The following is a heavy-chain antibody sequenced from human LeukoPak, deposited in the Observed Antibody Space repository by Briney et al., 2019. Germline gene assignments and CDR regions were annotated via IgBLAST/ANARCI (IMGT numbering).Heavy chain of an antibody. Sequence: GGSLRLSCAASGFTFDDYAMHWVRQAPGKGLEWVSGISWNSGSIGYADSVKGRFTISRDNAKNSLYLQMNSLRAEDTALYYCAKGGGSYRWGQGTLVTVSS. V-gene: IGHV3-9*01. CDR3: AKGGGSYR. D-gene: IGHD1-26*01. CDR2: ISWNSGSI. CDR1: GFTFDDYA. J-gene: IGHJ4*02.